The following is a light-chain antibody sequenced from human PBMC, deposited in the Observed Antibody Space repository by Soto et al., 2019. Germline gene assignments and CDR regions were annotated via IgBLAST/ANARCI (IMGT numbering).Light chain of an antibody. CDR3: QPYNSYV. CDR1: QSIGNW. CDR2: KAS. J-gene: IGKJ3*01. V-gene: IGKV1-5*03. Sequence: DVQMTQTPSIFSASVGDRVILTCRASQSIGNWLAWYQQKPGKAPKLLIYKASSLESGVPTRFSGSGSGTDFTLTISSLQPEDFATYSCQPYNSYVFRPGTKGD.